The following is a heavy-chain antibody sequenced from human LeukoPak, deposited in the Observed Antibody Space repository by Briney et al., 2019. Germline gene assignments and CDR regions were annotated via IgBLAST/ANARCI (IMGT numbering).Heavy chain of an antibody. D-gene: IGHD6-19*01. V-gene: IGHV1-69*01. J-gene: IGHJ4*02. CDR3: ARDRRTYSSGWYDY. CDR1: GGTFISYA. CDR2: IIPIFGTA. Sequence: GASVKVSCKASGGTFISYAISWVRQAPGQGVEWMGGIIPIFGTAIYAQKFQGRVTITADESTSTAYMELSSLRSEDTAVYYCARDRRTYSSGWYDYWGQGTLVTVSS.